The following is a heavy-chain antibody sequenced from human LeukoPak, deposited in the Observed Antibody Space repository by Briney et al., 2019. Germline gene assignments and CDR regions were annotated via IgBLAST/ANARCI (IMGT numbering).Heavy chain of an antibody. Sequence: SETLSLTCTVSGGSISGYYWSWVRQSPEKGLESIGFIYSTGGTSYNPSLKRRVTISLHTSRNHSPLKLNSVTAADTAVYYCAKSNGYGLIDIWGQGTMVTVSS. CDR1: GGSISGYY. CDR2: IYSTGGT. V-gene: IGHV4-59*12. D-gene: IGHD3-22*01. J-gene: IGHJ3*02. CDR3: AKSNGYGLIDI.